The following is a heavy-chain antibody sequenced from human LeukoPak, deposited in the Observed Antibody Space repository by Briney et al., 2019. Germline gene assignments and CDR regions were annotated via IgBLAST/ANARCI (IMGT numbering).Heavy chain of an antibody. CDR3: ARGEWQQLVYYFDY. Sequence: SETLSLTCAVYGGSFSGYYWSWIRQPPGKGLEWIGEINHSGSTNYNPSLKSRVTISVDTSKNQFSLQLSSVTAADTAVYYCARGEWQQLVYYFDYWGQGTLVTVSS. CDR2: INHSGST. J-gene: IGHJ4*02. V-gene: IGHV4-34*01. D-gene: IGHD6-13*01. CDR1: GGSFSGYY.